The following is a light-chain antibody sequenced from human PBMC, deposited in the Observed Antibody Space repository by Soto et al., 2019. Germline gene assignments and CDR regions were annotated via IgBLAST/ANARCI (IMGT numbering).Light chain of an antibody. V-gene: IGLV1-44*01. CDR1: SSNIGRNS. CDR2: VNN. Sequence: QSVLIQPPSASGTPGQRVTISCSGSSSNIGRNSVNWYRQLPGTAPRLVIYVNNQRPSGVSARFSGSRSGTTASLAISGLQAEDEADYYCAAWDDSLSVVFGGGTKLTVL. J-gene: IGLJ2*01. CDR3: AAWDDSLSVV.